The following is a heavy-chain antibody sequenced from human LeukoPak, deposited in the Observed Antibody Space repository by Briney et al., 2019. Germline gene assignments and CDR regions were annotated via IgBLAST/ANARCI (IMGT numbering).Heavy chain of an antibody. Sequence: PGGSLRLSCAASGVTLSDHHMDWVRQAPGKGLEWVGRTSDKARGYTTEYAASVKGRFTISRDDSKTLVYLQMNSLRTEDTAVYFCARDGAEGDNSAFDMWGQGTVVTVSS. CDR2: TSDKARGYTT. V-gene: IGHV3-72*01. J-gene: IGHJ3*02. CDR1: GVTLSDHH. D-gene: IGHD3-22*01. CDR3: ARDGAEGDNSAFDM.